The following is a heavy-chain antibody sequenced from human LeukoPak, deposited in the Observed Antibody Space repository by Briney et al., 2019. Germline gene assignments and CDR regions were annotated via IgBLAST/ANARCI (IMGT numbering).Heavy chain of an antibody. CDR2: MREDGSEI. CDR3: ARGGATRGRFEN. J-gene: IGHJ4*02. V-gene: IGHV3-7*01. D-gene: IGHD1-26*01. CDR1: GFPFDVQT. Sequence: PGGSLRLSCAASGFPFDVQTMSWVRQAPGKGLDWVASMREDGSEIYYVDSVKGRFTISRDNPKNSVYLQMNSLRAEDTAVYYYARGGATRGRFENWGQGTLVTVSS.